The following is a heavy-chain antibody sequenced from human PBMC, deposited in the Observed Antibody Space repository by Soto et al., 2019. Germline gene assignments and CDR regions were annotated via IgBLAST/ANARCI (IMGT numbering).Heavy chain of an antibody. V-gene: IGHV3-23*01. Sequence: PGGSLRLSCAASGFTFSSYAMSWVRQAPGKGLEWVSAISGSGGSTYYADSVKGRFTISRDNSKNTLYLQMNSLRAEDTAVYYCAKDQLEYCSSTSCYDTFDYWGQGTLVTVSS. CDR2: ISGSGGST. D-gene: IGHD2-2*01. CDR3: AKDQLEYCSSTSCYDTFDY. J-gene: IGHJ4*02. CDR1: GFTFSSYA.